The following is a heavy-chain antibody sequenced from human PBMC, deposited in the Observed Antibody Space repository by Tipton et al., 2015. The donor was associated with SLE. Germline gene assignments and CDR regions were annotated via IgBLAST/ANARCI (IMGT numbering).Heavy chain of an antibody. V-gene: IGHV3-74*01. CDR1: GFSFTHYW. CDR2: INSEGDRT. CDR3: AREGSDWGDAFDI. Sequence: GSLRLSCAASGFSFTHYWMHWVRQVPGKGLVWVSRINSEGDRTIYADSVKGRFTISRDNAENTLYLQMNSLRVDDTAVYYCAREGSDWGDAFDIWGQGTRVTVSS. J-gene: IGHJ3*02. D-gene: IGHD7-27*01.